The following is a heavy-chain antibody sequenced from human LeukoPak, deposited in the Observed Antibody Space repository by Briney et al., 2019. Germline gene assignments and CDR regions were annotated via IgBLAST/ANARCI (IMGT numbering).Heavy chain of an antibody. J-gene: IGHJ4*02. Sequence: PGGSLRLSCAASGFTFSSYAMSWVRQAPGKGLEWVSAISGSGGSTYYADSVKGRFTISRDNSKNTLYLQMNSLRAEDTAVYYCAKDRSPYDSSGYLVYWGQGTLVTVSS. CDR1: GFTFSSYA. CDR2: ISGSGGST. CDR3: AKDRSPYDSSGYLVY. D-gene: IGHD3-22*01. V-gene: IGHV3-23*01.